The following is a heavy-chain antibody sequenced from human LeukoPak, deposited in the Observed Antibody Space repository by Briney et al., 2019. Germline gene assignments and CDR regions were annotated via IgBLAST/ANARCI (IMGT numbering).Heavy chain of an antibody. Sequence: SETLSLTCAVYGGSFSGYYWSWIRQPPGKGLEWIGEINHSGSTNYNPSLKSRVTISVDTSKNQFSLKLSSVTAADTAVYYCARGVRYSGYALLDYWGQGTLVTVSS. V-gene: IGHV4-34*01. J-gene: IGHJ4*02. D-gene: IGHD5-12*01. CDR1: GGSFSGYY. CDR3: ARGVRYSGYALLDY. CDR2: INHSGST.